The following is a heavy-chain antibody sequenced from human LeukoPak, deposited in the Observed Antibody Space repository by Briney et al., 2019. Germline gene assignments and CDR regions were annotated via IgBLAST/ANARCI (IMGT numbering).Heavy chain of an antibody. CDR2: IYTSGST. CDR1: GGSISSGSYY. J-gene: IGHJ5*02. D-gene: IGHD6-13*01. V-gene: IGHV4-61*02. CDR3: ARVGYSSSWFSEYWFDP. Sequence: PSQTLSLTCTVSGGSISSGSYYWSWIRQPAGKGLEWIGRIYTSGSTNYNPSLKSRVTISVDTSKNQFSLKLSSVTAADTAVYYCARVGYSSSWFSEYWFDPWGQGTLVTVSS.